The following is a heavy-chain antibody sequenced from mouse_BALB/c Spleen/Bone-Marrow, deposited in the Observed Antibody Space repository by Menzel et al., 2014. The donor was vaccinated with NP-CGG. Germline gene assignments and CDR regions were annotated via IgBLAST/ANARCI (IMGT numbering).Heavy chain of an antibody. J-gene: IGHJ4*01. CDR1: GFSLTSYG. CDR3: AREDGYFHYYAVDY. Sequence: QVQLQQSGPGLVAPSQSLSITCTVSGFSLTSYGVHWVRQPPGKGLEWLGIIWAGGSTNYNSALMSRLSISKDNSKSQVFLKMKSLQTDDTAMYYCAREDGYFHYYAVDYWGQGTSVTVSS. V-gene: IGHV2-9*02. D-gene: IGHD2-3*01. CDR2: IWAGGST.